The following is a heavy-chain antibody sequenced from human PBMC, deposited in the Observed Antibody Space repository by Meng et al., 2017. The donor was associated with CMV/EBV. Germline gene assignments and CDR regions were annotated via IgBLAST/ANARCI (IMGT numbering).Heavy chain of an antibody. Sequence: GGSLRLSLTCAASGFTFSSYWMSWVRQAPGKGLEWVANIKQDGSEKYYVDSVKGRFTISRDNAKNSLYLQMNSLRAEDTAVYYCARDRRIWSGYYNDYYYGMDVWGQGTTVTVSS. CDR3: ARDRRIWSGYYNDYYYGMDV. CDR1: GFTFSSYW. CDR2: IKQDGSEK. J-gene: IGHJ6*02. D-gene: IGHD3-3*01. V-gene: IGHV3-7*01.